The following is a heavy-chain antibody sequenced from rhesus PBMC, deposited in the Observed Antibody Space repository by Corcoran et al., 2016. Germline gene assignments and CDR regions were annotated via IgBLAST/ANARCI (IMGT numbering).Heavy chain of an antibody. J-gene: IGHJ6*01. CDR2: INGRSTST. V-gene: IGHV4S10*01. D-gene: IGHD3-3*01. CDR3: AREDYKIWTGYFYGLDS. Sequence: QVQLQESGPGVVTPSETLSLTCAVSGGSISDSYRWSWIRQPPGKGLEWIGYINGRSTSTKNNPSIKSRVNISKDTSKNQFSWKRSSVTAADTAVYYCAREDYKIWTGYFYGLDSWGQGVVVTVSS. CDR1: GGSISDSYR.